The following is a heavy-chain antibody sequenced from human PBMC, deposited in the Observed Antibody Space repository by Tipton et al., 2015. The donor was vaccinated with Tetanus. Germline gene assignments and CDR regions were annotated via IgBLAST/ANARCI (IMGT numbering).Heavy chain of an antibody. CDR2: IYYSGST. J-gene: IGHJ4*02. V-gene: IGHV4-39*07. CDR1: GGSISSRSHY. Sequence: TLSLTCTVSGGSISSRSHYWGWIRQPPGKGLEWIGSIYYSGSTNYNPSLRSRVSISADTSKNQFSLKLNYVTAADTGVYYCARAEWLTLFDYWGQGSLVTVSS. CDR3: ARAEWLTLFDY. D-gene: IGHD3-3*01.